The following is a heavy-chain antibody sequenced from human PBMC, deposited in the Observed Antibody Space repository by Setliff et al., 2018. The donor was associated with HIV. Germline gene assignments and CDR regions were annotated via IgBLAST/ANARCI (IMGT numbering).Heavy chain of an antibody. J-gene: IGHJ4*01. Sequence: SETLSLTCTVSGGSISNGNYYWAWIRQSPGKGLEWIGSGVNSGSSYYNPSLKSRVTVSVYTSTNHLSLRLTSVTAADTAVYYCARQTSYDRGYSYCFDEWGHGTLVTVSS. D-gene: IGHD5-18*01. CDR3: ARQTSYDRGYSYCFDE. CDR2: GVNSGSS. CDR1: GGSISNGNYY. V-gene: IGHV4-39*01.